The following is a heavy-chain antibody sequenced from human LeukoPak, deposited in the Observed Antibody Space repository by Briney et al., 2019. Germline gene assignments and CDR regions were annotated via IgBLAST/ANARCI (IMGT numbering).Heavy chain of an antibody. CDR2: TYWDDDK. CDR3: THKAGRGGPNDY. Sequence: SGPTLEKPTQTLTLTCTFSGFSLSTSGVGVGWIRQPPVQALEWLALTYWDDDKRYSPSLESRLTITKDTSKNQVVLTMTNMDPMVTATYYCTHKAGRGGPNDYWGQGTLVTVSS. J-gene: IGHJ4*02. V-gene: IGHV2-5*02. D-gene: IGHD4-23*01. CDR1: GFSLSTSGVG.